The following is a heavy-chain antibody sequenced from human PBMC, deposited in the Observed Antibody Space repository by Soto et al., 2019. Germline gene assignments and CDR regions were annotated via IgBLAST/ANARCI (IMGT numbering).Heavy chain of an antibody. CDR3: AKEYSTSFDY. J-gene: IGHJ4*02. D-gene: IGHD6-6*01. V-gene: IGHV3-23*01. CDR2: ISAGGSNT. CDR1: GFTFSSYA. Sequence: GGSMRLSCSASGFTFSSYAMNWVRQAPGKGLEWVSAISAGGSNTNYADSVKGRFTISSYNSKNTLYLQMNGLRADDTAVYYCAKEYSTSFDYWGQGTPVTVSS.